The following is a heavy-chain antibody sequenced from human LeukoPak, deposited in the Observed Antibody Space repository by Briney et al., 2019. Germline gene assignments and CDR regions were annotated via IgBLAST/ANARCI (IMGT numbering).Heavy chain of an antibody. D-gene: IGHD4-17*01. CDR3: ARGDIYGDYAY. J-gene: IGHJ4*02. V-gene: IGHV1-2*02. CDR1: GYIFTGYY. Sequence: ASVKVSCKASGYIFTGYYIHWVRQAPGQGLEWMGWINPHSGGTNYAQKFQGRVTMTRDTSISTAYMELSSLRSDDTAVYYCARGDIYGDYAYWGQGTLVTVSS. CDR2: INPHSGGT.